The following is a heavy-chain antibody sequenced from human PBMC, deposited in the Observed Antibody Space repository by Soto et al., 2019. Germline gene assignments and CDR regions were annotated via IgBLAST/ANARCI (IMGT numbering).Heavy chain of an antibody. CDR2: ISGSGGST. CDR3: ARDPRYSGAYSHFDN. D-gene: IGHD1-26*01. J-gene: IGHJ4*02. Sequence: PGGSLRLSCAASGFTFSSYAMSWVRQAPGKGLEWVSAISGSGGSTYYADSVKGRFTISRDNSKNTLYLEMNSLRAEDTAVYYCARDPRYSGAYSHFDNWGQGTLVTVSS. V-gene: IGHV3-23*01. CDR1: GFTFSSYA.